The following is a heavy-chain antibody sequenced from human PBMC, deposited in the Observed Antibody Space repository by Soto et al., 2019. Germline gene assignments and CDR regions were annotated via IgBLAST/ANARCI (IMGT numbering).Heavy chain of an antibody. V-gene: IGHV4-34*01. Sequence: SETLSLTCAVYGWSFSVYYWSWIRQPPGKGLEWIGEINHSGSTNYNPSLKSRVTISVDTSKNQFSLKLSSVTAADTAVYYCASGGAAMLVYWGQGTLVTVSS. CDR2: INHSGST. J-gene: IGHJ4*02. D-gene: IGHD2-2*01. CDR3: ASGGAAMLVY. CDR1: GWSFSVYY.